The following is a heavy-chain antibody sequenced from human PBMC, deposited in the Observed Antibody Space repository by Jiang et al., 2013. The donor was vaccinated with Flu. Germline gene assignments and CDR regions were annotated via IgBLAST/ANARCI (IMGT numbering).Heavy chain of an antibody. CDR3: ARGARHPGAFDI. CDR1: GGSFSGYY. CDR2: INHSGST. J-gene: IGHJ3*02. Sequence: LLKPSETLSLTCAVHGGSFSGYYWSWIRQPPGKGLEWIGEINHSGSTNYNPSLKSRVTISVDTSKNQFSLKLSSVTAADTAVYYCARGARHPGAFDIWGQGTMVTVSS. V-gene: IGHV4-34*01.